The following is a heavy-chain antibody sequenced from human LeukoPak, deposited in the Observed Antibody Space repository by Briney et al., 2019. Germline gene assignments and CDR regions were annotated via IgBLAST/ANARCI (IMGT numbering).Heavy chain of an antibody. CDR1: GGSISSYY. D-gene: IGHD3-22*01. CDR3: ARDGDYYDSSGYPTPP. CDR2: IYYSGST. J-gene: IGHJ5*02. Sequence: PSETLSLTCTVSGGSISSYYWSWIRQPPGKGLEWIGYIYYSGSTNYNPSLKSRVTISVDTSKNQFSLKLSSVTAADTAVYYCARDGDYYDSSGYPTPPWGQGTLVTVSS. V-gene: IGHV4-59*12.